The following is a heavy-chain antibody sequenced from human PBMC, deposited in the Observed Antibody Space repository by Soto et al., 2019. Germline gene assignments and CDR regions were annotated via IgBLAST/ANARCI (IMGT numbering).Heavy chain of an antibody. CDR3: TTESGYYDSSGYYYD. V-gene: IGHV3-73*01. J-gene: IGHJ4*02. Sequence: PGGSLRLSCATSGISFSASAMHWVRQTSGKGLEWVGRIRSKANSYATSYAASVKGRFTISRDDSKNTAYLQMNSLKIEDTAVYYCTTESGYYDSSGYYYDWGQGT. D-gene: IGHD3-22*01. CDR1: GISFSASA. CDR2: IRSKANSYAT.